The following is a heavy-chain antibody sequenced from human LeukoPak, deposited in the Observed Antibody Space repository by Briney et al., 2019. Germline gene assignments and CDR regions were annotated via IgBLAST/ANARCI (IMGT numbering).Heavy chain of an antibody. V-gene: IGHV3-7*01. CDR2: IKQDGSEK. Sequence: PGGSLRLSCAASGFTFSSYAMSWVRQAPGKGLEWVANIKQDGSEKYYVDSVKGRFTISRDNAKSSLYLQMNSLRAEDTAVYYCARDSFLAGRSYYYDSSGYSDYWGQGTLVTVSS. CDR1: GFTFSSYA. J-gene: IGHJ4*02. D-gene: IGHD3-22*01. CDR3: ARDSFLAGRSYYYDSSGYSDY.